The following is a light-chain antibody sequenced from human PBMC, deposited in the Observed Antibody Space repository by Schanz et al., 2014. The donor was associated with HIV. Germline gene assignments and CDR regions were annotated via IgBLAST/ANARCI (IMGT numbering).Light chain of an antibody. CDR1: QGISTSY. V-gene: IGKV3-20*01. Sequence: ESVLTQSPGTLSLSPGERATLSCRASQGISTSYLAWYQQKPGQAPRLAIYGASSRATGIPDRFSASGSGADSTLTISRVEPEDFAVYYCQQYGSSPSRITFGQGTRLDIK. J-gene: IGKJ5*01. CDR2: GAS. CDR3: QQYGSSPSRIT.